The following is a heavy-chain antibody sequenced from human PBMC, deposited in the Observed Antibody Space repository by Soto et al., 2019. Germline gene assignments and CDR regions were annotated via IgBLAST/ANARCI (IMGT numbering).Heavy chain of an antibody. D-gene: IGHD2-15*01. CDR2: IYYSGST. CDR3: AGGRVVVVAGAFDY. Sequence: SETLSLTCTVSGGSISSSSYYWGWIRQPPGKGLEWIGSIYYSGSTYYNPSLKSRVTISVDTSKNQFSLKLSSVTAADTAVYYCAGGRVVVVAGAFDYWGQGTLVTVSS. CDR1: GGSISSSSYY. J-gene: IGHJ4*02. V-gene: IGHV4-39*01.